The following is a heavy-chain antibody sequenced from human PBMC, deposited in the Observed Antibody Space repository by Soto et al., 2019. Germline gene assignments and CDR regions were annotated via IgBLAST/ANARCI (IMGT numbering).Heavy chain of an antibody. CDR1: GFTFDDYA. Sequence: GGSLRLSCAASGFTFDDYAMHWVWQAPGKGLEWVSGISWNSGSIAQADSVKGRFTISRDNAKNSLYLQMNSLRPEDTALYYCAKHDTYGYAGYWGQGTLVTVSS. CDR2: ISWNSGSI. CDR3: AKHDTYGYAGY. V-gene: IGHV3-9*01. J-gene: IGHJ4*02. D-gene: IGHD5-18*01.